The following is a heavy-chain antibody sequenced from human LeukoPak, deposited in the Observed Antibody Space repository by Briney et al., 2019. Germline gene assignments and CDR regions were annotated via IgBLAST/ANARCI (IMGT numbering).Heavy chain of an antibody. V-gene: IGHV1-8*01. J-gene: IGHJ4*02. D-gene: IGHD2-15*01. Sequence: ASANVSYKPSAYTFTIYDIKEVRQATGQGGEGMGWINPNRGHTGYAQKFQGSVTMTRNTSISTAYMELSSLRSEDTAVYYCARGAPGSYCSGGSCPYFDYWGQGTLISVSS. CDR1: AYTFTIYD. CDR2: INPNRGHT. CDR3: ARGAPGSYCSGGSCPYFDY.